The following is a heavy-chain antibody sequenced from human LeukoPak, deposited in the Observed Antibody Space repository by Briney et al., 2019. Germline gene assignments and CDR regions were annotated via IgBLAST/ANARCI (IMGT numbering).Heavy chain of an antibody. D-gene: IGHD6-19*01. CDR3: AKDLGRAVAGTIY. V-gene: IGHV3-23*01. Sequence: PGGSLRLSCAASGFTFSSYAMSWVRQAPGKGREWVSAISGSGGSTYYADSVKGRFTISRDNSKNTLYLQMNSLRAEDTAVYYCAKDLGRAVAGTIYWGQGTLVTVSS. CDR2: ISGSGGST. J-gene: IGHJ4*02. CDR1: GFTFSSYA.